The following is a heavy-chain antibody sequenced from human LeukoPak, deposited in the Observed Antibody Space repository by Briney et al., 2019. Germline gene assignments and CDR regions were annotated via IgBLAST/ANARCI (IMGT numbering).Heavy chain of an antibody. CDR2: IKPNSGGT. CDR3: ATNILVRDIINWFDP. J-gene: IGHJ5*02. CDR1: GYSFADYY. V-gene: IGHV1-2*02. Sequence: PGASVTVSCKASGYSFADYYMHWVRQAPGQGLEWMGWIKPNSGGTRSAQKFQGRVTMTRDTSISTAYMELSSLRYDDTAVYYCATNILVRDIINWFDPWGQGTLVTVSS. D-gene: IGHD3-10*01.